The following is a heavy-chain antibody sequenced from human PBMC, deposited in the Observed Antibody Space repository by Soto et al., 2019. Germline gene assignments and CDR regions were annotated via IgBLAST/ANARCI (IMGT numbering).Heavy chain of an antibody. Sequence: QVQLVESGGGVVQPGRSLRLSCVASGFTFSTYGMHWVRQAPGKGLEWVAMTWNDGSHKYYADPVKDRFTISRDNFKNARYLQINSLRDEDSAVYCCTAELNDVQAFDIWGQGTMVTVSS. V-gene: IGHV3-33*01. D-gene: IGHD1-1*01. J-gene: IGHJ3*02. CDR1: GFTFSTYG. CDR2: TWNDGSHK. CDR3: TAELNDVQAFDI.